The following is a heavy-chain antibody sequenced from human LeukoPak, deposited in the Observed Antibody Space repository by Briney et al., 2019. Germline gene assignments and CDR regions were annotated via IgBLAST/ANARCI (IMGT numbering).Heavy chain of an antibody. CDR3: TTDLLYSYDSAEINY. Sequence: GGSLRLSCAASGLTFDDHGMSWVRQAPGKGLQWVSAINWNGDSTSYADSVKGRFTISRDNTTNSLYLQMNSLRPEDTAVYYCTTDLLYSYDSAEINYWGQGTLVTVSS. CDR1: GLTFDDHG. J-gene: IGHJ4*02. CDR2: INWNGDST. V-gene: IGHV3-20*04. D-gene: IGHD3-22*01.